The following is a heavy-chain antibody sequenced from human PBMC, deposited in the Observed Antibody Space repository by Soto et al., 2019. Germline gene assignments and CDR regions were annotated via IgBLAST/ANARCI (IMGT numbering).Heavy chain of an antibody. J-gene: IGHJ4*02. V-gene: IGHV4-39*07. Sequence: PSETLSLTCTVSGGSISSSSYYWGWIRQPPGKGLEWIGSIYYSGSTYYNPSLKSRVTMSLGSSKNQFSLQLTSVTAADTAVYYCARKALYSGSPSYFDYWGQGILVTVSS. CDR3: ARKALYSGSPSYFDY. D-gene: IGHD1-26*01. CDR1: GGSISSSSYY. CDR2: IYYSGST.